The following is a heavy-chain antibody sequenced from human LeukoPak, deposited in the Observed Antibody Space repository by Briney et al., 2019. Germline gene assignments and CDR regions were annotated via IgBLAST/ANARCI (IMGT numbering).Heavy chain of an antibody. J-gene: IGHJ4*01. Sequence: GGSLRLSSAASGFSFDDYAMHWVRQAPGKGLEWVSGISWNSGTIVYAASVKGRFTISRDNAKNSLYLQMNSLRAEDTALYYCVKVRIVGAPTDYFDYWGQGTLVTVSS. CDR3: VKVRIVGAPTDYFDY. CDR1: GFSFDDYA. D-gene: IGHD1-26*01. CDR2: ISWNSGTI. V-gene: IGHV3-9*01.